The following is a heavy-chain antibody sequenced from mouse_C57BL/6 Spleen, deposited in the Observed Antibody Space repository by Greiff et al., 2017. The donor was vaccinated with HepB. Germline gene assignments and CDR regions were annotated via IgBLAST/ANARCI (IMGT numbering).Heavy chain of an antibody. CDR1: GYTFTDYE. D-gene: IGHD2-2*01. CDR3: TRSGGDDGDAMDY. CDR2: IDPETGGT. J-gene: IGHJ4*01. V-gene: IGHV1-15*01. Sequence: QVQLQQSGAELVRPGASVTLSCKASGYTFTDYEMHWVKQTPVHGLEWIGAIDPETGGTAYNQKFKGKAILTADKSSSTAYMELRSLTSEDSAVYDCTRSGGDDGDAMDYWGQGTSVTVSS.